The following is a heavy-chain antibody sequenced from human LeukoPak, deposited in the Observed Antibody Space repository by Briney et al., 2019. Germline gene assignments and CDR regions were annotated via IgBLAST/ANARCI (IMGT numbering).Heavy chain of an antibody. D-gene: IGHD3-22*01. CDR3: ARDSKRVYDSSGYYSL. V-gene: IGHV1-69*05. J-gene: IGHJ4*02. CDR2: IIPIFGTA. Sequence: GASLKVSCKASVGTFSSYAISWVRQAPAQGLAWMGRIIPIFGTANYAQKFQGRVTITTDESTSTAYMELRSLRSDDTAVYYCARDSKRVYDSSGYYSLWGQGTLVTVSS. CDR1: VGTFSSYA.